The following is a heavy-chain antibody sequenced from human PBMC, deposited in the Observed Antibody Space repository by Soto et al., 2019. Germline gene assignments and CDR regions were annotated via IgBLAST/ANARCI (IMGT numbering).Heavy chain of an antibody. D-gene: IGHD6-19*01. CDR2: IRGSGGNT. Sequence: EVQLLESGGGLVQPGGSLRLSCAASGFTFSTYAMSWVRPAPGKGLEWAATIRGSGGNTHYADSVKGRFTTSRDNSENTVYLQMNSLRAEDTAVYYWARVKAQILSSGWYGGDDIWGHGTMVTVSS. J-gene: IGHJ3*02. CDR1: GFTFSTYA. V-gene: IGHV3-23*01. CDR3: ARVKAQILSSGWYGGDDI.